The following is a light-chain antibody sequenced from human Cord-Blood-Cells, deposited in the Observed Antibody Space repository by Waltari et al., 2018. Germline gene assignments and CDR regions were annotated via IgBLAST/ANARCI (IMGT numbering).Light chain of an antibody. J-gene: IGKJ1*01. CDR1: QSISCW. Sequence: DIQMTQSPSTLSESVGDRVTITCRARQSISCWLAWYQQKPGKAPKLLIYKASSLERGVPSRFSGSGSETEFTLTISSLQPDDFATYYCQQYNSYSGTFGQGTKVEIK. V-gene: IGKV1-5*03. CDR2: KAS. CDR3: QQYNSYSGT.